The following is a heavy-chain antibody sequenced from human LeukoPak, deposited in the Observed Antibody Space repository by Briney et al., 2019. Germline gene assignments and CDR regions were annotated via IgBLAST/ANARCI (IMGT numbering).Heavy chain of an antibody. CDR1: GYTFTSYY. D-gene: IGHD4-23*01. CDR2: INPSGGST. V-gene: IGHV1-46*01. Sequence: ASVKVSCKASGYTFTSYYMHWVRQAPGQGLEWMGIINPSGGSTSYAQKFQGRVTMTRDMSTSTVYMELSSLRSEDTAVYYYARDYGGGCFDYWGQGTLVTVSS. CDR3: ARDYGGGCFDY. J-gene: IGHJ4*02.